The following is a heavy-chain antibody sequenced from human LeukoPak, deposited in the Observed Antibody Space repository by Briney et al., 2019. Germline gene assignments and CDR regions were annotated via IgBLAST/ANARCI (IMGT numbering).Heavy chain of an antibody. D-gene: IGHD6-19*01. J-gene: IGHJ4*02. CDR3: ATRRSSGWYSYYFDY. CDR2: FDPEDGET. CDR1: GYTLTVLS. V-gene: IGHV1-24*01. Sequence: ASVKVSCKVSGYTLTVLSMHWVRQAPGKGLEWMGGFDPEDGETIYAQKFQGRVTMTEDTSTDTAYMELSSLRSEDTAVYYCATRRSSGWYSYYFDYWGQGTLVTVSS.